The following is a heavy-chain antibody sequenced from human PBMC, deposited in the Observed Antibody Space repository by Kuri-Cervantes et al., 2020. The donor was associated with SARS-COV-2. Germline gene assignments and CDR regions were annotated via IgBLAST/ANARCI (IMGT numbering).Heavy chain of an antibody. CDR2: IYHSGST. V-gene: IGHV4-30-2*01. D-gene: IGHD1-26*01. J-gene: IGHJ5*02. CDR1: GGSISSGGYS. Sequence: LRLSCAVSGGSISSGGYSWSWIRQPPGKGLEWIGYIYHSGSTYYNPSLKSRVTISVDTSKNQFSLKLSSVTAADTAVYYCAREHIVGVSGSWFDPWGQGTLVTVSS. CDR3: AREHIVGVSGSWFDP.